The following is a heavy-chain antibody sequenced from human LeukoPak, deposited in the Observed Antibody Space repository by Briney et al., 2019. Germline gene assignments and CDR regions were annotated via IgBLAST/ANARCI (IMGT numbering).Heavy chain of an antibody. CDR2: IYYSGST. CDR3: ARLGCSGGSCYDEY. V-gene: IGHV4-59*08. D-gene: IGHD2-15*01. CDR1: GGSISSYY. Sequence: SETLSLTCTVSGGSISSYYWSWIRQPPGKGLEWIGYIYYSGSTNYNPSLKSRVTISVDTSKNQFSLRLSSVTAADTAVYYCARLGCSGGSCYDEYWDQGTLVTVSS. J-gene: IGHJ4*02.